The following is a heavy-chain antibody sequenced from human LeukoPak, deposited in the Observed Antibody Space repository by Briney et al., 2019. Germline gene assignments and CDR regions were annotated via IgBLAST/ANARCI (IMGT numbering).Heavy chain of an antibody. D-gene: IGHD5-18*01. CDR2: ISGDGGST. V-gene: IGHV3-43*02. Sequence: PGGSLRLSCAASGFTFDDYAMHWVRQAPGKGLEWVSLISGDGGSTYYADSVKGRFTISRDNSKNSLYLQTNSLRTEDTALYYCAKENRIQLWFDWYFDLWGRGTLVTVSS. J-gene: IGHJ2*01. CDR3: AKENRIQLWFDWYFDL. CDR1: GFTFDDYA.